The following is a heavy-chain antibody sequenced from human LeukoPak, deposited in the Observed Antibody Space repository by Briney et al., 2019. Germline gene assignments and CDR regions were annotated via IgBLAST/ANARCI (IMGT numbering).Heavy chain of an antibody. J-gene: IGHJ6*02. CDR2: IRSIGYGETT. D-gene: IGHD1-1*01. V-gene: IGHV3-49*04. CDR3: ARGPIQLWLRNGMDV. Sequence: PGGSLRLSCITSGFTFGDHAMTWVRQAPGKGLEWVGFIRSIGYGETTEYAPSVKGRFTISRDNSNSIAYLQMNSLNTEDTGIYYCARGPIQLWLRNGMDVWGPGTTVIVSS. CDR1: GFTFGDHA.